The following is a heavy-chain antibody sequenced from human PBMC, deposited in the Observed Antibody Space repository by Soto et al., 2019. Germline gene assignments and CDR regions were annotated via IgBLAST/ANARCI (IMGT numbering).Heavy chain of an antibody. CDR2: IYYSGST. V-gene: IGHV4-4*08. J-gene: IGHJ4*02. CDR1: GGSISSYY. Sequence: SETLSLTCTVSGGSISSYYWSWIRQPPGKGLEWIGYIYYSGSTNYNPSLKSRVTISVDTSKNQFSLKLSSVTAADTAVYYCARDKLTGLFYYWGQGTLVTVSS. CDR3: ARDKLTGLFYY. D-gene: IGHD2-8*02.